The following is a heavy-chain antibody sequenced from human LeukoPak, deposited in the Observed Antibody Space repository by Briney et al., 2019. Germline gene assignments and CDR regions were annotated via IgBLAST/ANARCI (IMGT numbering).Heavy chain of an antibody. J-gene: IGHJ6*02. CDR1: GFTFSSYA. Sequence: GGSLRLSCAASGFTFSSYAMSWVRQAPGKGLEWVSAISGSGGSTYYADSVKGRLTISRDNSKNTLYLQMNSLRAEDTAVYYCAKDLTTLGYYYGMDVWGQGTTVTVSS. V-gene: IGHV3-23*01. D-gene: IGHD4-11*01. CDR2: ISGSGGST. CDR3: AKDLTTLGYYYGMDV.